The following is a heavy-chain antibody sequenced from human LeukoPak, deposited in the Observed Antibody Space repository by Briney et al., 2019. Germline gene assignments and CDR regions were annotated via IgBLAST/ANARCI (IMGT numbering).Heavy chain of an antibody. D-gene: IGHD1-26*01. V-gene: IGHV1-69*04. Sequence: SVKVSCKASGGTFSSYAISWVRQAPGQGLEWMGRIIPILGIANYAQKFQGSVTITADKSTSTAYMELSSLRSEDTAVYYCVLMGATSYYYYYGMDVWGQGTTVTVSS. CDR3: VLMGATSYYYYYGMDV. J-gene: IGHJ6*02. CDR2: IIPILGIA. CDR1: GGTFSSYA.